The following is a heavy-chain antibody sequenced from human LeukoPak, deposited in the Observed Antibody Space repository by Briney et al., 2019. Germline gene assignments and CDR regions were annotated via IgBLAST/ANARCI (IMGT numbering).Heavy chain of an antibody. Sequence: SVKVSCKASGGTFTTYSISWVRQAPGQGLEWMGRTIPLLRMTNYAQRFQGRVTIIADKSTSTAHLELSGLRSEDTAVYYCARDAYMNDRWFYRMDVWGQGTTIIVSS. J-gene: IGHJ6*02. CDR3: ARDAYMNDRWFYRMDV. D-gene: IGHD2-15*01. CDR2: TIPLLRMT. CDR1: GGTFTTYS. V-gene: IGHV1-69*04.